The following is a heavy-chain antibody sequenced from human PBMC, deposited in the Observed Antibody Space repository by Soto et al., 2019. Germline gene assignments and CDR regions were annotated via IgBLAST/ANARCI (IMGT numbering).Heavy chain of an antibody. D-gene: IGHD3-3*01. Sequence: SGPTLVNPTQTLTLTCTFSGFSLSTSGMCMSWIRQPPGGALEWLARIDWDDDKFYSTSLKTRLTISKGTSKNQMVLTMTNVDPVDTATYYCARIQSQKGIFGGPWGAFDTWGQGTMVTVSS. V-gene: IGHV2-70*17. J-gene: IGHJ3*02. CDR1: GFSLSTSGMC. CDR3: ARIQSQKGIFGGPWGAFDT. CDR2: IDWDDDK.